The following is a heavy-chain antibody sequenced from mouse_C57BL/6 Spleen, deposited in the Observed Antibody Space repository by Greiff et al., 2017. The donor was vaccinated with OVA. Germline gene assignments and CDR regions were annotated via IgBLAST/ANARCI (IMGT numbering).Heavy chain of an antibody. D-gene: IGHD1-2*01. Sequence: VQLQQSGAELARPGASVKIPCKASGYTFTDYNMDWVKQSHGKSLEWIGDINPNNGGTIYNQKFKGKATLTVDKSSSTAYMELRSLTSEDTAVYYCARSDTTAYYFDYWGQGTTLTVSS. CDR2: INPNNGGT. V-gene: IGHV1-18*01. J-gene: IGHJ2*01. CDR3: ARSDTTAYYFDY. CDR1: GYTFTDYN.